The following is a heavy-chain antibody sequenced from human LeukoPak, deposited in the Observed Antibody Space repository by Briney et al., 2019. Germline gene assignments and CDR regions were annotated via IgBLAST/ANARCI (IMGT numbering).Heavy chain of an antibody. CDR2: IYYSGGT. D-gene: IGHD3-22*01. CDR3: AREVEYYDSSGYRPHAFDI. V-gene: IGHV4-39*02. Sequence: SETLSLTCTVSDGSIINNNHYWGWTRQPPGKGLEWIGSIYYSGGTAYNPSLRSRVTISVDTSKNQFSLKVNSVTAADTAVYYCAREVEYYDSSGYRPHAFDIWGQGTLVTASS. CDR1: DGSIINNNHY. J-gene: IGHJ3*02.